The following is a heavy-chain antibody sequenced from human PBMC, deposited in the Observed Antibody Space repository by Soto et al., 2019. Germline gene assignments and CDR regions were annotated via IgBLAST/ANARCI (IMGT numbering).Heavy chain of an antibody. Sequence: QLQLQESGPGLVKPSETLSLTCTVSGGSISSYYWSWIRQPPGKGLEWIGYIYYSGSSNYNPSLKSRVTISVDTSKQQFSLKLTSVTAADTAVYYCARVRDCSSTTCYWVDYWGQGTLVTVSS. CDR3: ARVRDCSSTTCYWVDY. J-gene: IGHJ4*02. V-gene: IGHV4-59*08. CDR1: GGSISSYY. D-gene: IGHD2-2*01. CDR2: IYYSGSS.